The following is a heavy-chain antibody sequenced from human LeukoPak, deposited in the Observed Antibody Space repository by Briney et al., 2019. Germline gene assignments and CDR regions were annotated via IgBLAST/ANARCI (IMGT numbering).Heavy chain of an antibody. J-gene: IGHJ4*02. CDR2: MYYSGST. D-gene: IGHD3-22*01. V-gene: IGHV4-39*01. Sequence: GSLRLTCAASGFTVSNAWMSWVRQAPGKGLEWIRSMYYSGSTYYNPSLKSRVSISVDTSKNQFSLKLTSVTAADTAVYYCARQAVMTMIVVGRGQGTVVTVSS. CDR1: GFTVSNAW. CDR3: ARQAVMTMIVVG.